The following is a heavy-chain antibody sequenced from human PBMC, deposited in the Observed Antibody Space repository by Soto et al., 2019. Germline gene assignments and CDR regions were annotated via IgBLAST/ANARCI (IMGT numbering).Heavy chain of an antibody. V-gene: IGHV3-11*01. Sequence: PGGSLRLSCAASGFTFSDYYMSWIRQAPGKGLEWVSYISSSGSTIYYADSVKGRFTISRDKAKNSLYLQMNSLRAEDTAVYYCARAGEGHLHLYYYYYMDVWGKGTTVTVSS. CDR1: GFTFSDYY. CDR2: ISSSGSTI. J-gene: IGHJ6*03. CDR3: ARAGEGHLHLYYYYYMDV.